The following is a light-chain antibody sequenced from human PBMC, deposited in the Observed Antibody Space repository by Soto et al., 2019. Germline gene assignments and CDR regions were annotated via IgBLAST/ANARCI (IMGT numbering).Light chain of an antibody. CDR3: SSYTSRSSSTYV. CDR2: DVS. V-gene: IGLV2-14*01. CDR1: SSDVGGYNY. Sequence: QSALTQPASVSGSPGQSITISCTGTSSDVGGYNYVSWYQQHPGKARKLMIYDVSNRPSGVSNRFSGSKSGNTASLTISGLQAEDEADYYCSSYTSRSSSTYVFGTGTKLTVL. J-gene: IGLJ1*01.